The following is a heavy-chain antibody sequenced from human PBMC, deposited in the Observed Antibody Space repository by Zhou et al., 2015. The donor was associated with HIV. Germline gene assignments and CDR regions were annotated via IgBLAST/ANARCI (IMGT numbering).Heavy chain of an antibody. Sequence: QVQLVQSGAEVKKPGSSVKVSCKASGGTFSSYAISWVRQAPGQGLEWMGGIIPIFGTANYAQKFQGRVTITADESTSTAYMELSSLRSEDTAVYYCARTLEHRAGGYYYGMDVWGQGDHGHRLL. V-gene: IGHV1-69*01. CDR3: ARTLEHRAGGYYYGMDV. CDR1: GGTFSSYA. D-gene: IGHD1/OR15-1a*01. J-gene: IGHJ6*02. CDR2: IIPIFGTA.